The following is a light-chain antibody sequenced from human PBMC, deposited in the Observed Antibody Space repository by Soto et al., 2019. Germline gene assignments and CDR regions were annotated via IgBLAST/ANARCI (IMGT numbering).Light chain of an antibody. V-gene: IGLV2-14*01. CDR1: SSDIGSYNL. CDR3: SSYTASTTYV. J-gene: IGLJ1*01. Sequence: QSVLTQPASVSGSPGQSTTISCTGASSDIGSYNLVSWYQQYPGRAPRLMIYEVNNRPSGVSNRLSGSKSGNTASLTISGLQAEDEADYYCSSYTASTTYVFGPGTKVTVL. CDR2: EVN.